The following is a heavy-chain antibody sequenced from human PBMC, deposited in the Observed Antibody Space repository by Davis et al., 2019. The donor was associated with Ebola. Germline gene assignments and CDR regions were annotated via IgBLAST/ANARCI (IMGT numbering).Heavy chain of an antibody. V-gene: IGHV4-59*08. D-gene: IGHD4-17*01. CDR3: ARNDYGDVGPDY. CDR2: VYSGGAT. J-gene: IGHJ4*02. CDR1: GVSVTRNF. Sequence: SETLSLTCTVSGVSVTRNFWSWIRQSPGRGLEWIGYVYSGGATLHNPSLKSRVTLSLDTSKNQFSLKLNSVTAADTAVYYCARNDYGDVGPDYWGQGTLVTVSS.